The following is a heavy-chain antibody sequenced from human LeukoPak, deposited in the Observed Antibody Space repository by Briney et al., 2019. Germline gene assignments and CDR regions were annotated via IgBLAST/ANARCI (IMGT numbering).Heavy chain of an antibody. CDR3: ARDPGYSYGLDY. CDR2: ISSSSSYI. CDR1: GFTFSSYA. V-gene: IGHV3-21*01. D-gene: IGHD5-18*01. J-gene: IGHJ4*02. Sequence: SGGSLRLSCAASGFTFSSYAMSWVRQAPGKGLEWVSSISSSSSYIYYADSVKGRFTISRDNSKDTLYLQMNSLRADDTAVYYCARDPGYSYGLDYWGQGTLVTVSS.